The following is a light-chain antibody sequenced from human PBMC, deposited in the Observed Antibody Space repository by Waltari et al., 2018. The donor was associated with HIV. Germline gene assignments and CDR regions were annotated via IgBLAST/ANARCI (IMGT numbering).Light chain of an antibody. CDR1: QGIGND. Sequence: AIQMTQSPSSLSASVGDRVTITCRASQGIGNDLGWYQQKPGQAPKALIYAASSLQTGIPSRFSGSRSGKDFTLTISSLQTEDSATYYCLQDGSFPLTFGPGTKVDV. J-gene: IGKJ3*01. CDR3: LQDGSFPLT. V-gene: IGKV1-6*02. CDR2: AAS.